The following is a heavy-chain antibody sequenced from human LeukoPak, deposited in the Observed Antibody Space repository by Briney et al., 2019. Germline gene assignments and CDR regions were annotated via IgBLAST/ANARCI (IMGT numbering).Heavy chain of an antibody. J-gene: IGHJ4*02. CDR1: GFTFSSYS. Sequence: GGSLRLSCAASGFTFSSYSMNWVRQAPGKGLEWVSGISSGGSTYHADSVQGRFTISRDNSKNMLYLQMSSLRAEDTALYYCAKEGGHSYDYFDYWGQGTLVTVSS. CDR2: ISSGGST. D-gene: IGHD2-15*01. V-gene: IGHV3-23*01. CDR3: AKEGGHSYDYFDY.